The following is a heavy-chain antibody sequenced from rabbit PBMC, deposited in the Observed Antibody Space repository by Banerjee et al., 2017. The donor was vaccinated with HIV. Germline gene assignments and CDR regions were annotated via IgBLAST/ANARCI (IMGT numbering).Heavy chain of an antibody. CDR2: INGGSDIT. CDR3: ARSYGGSSVDVDL. CDR1: GFTLSSYY. J-gene: IGHJ3*01. V-gene: IGHV1S45*01. Sequence: QEQLVESGGGLVQPEGSLTLTCTASGFTLSSYYMCWVRQAPGKGLEWIGCINGGSDITAYANWAKGRFTGSKTSSTTVTLQMPSLTAADTATYFCARSYGGSSVDVDLWGQGTLVTDS. D-gene: IGHD8-1*01.